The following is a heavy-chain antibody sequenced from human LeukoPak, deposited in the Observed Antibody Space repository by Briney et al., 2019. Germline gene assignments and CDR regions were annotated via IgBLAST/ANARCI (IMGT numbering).Heavy chain of an antibody. CDR3: ARDPRVAAAGNYFDD. D-gene: IGHD6-13*01. J-gene: IGHJ4*02. CDR1: GFTFSDYS. V-gene: IGHV3-21*01. Sequence: GGSLRLSCAASGFTFSDYSMNWVRQAPGKGLEWVSSISSSSSYIYYADSVKGRFTISRDNSKNTLYLQMNSLRVEDTAVYYCARDPRVAAAGNYFDDWGQGTLVTVSS. CDR2: ISSSSSYI.